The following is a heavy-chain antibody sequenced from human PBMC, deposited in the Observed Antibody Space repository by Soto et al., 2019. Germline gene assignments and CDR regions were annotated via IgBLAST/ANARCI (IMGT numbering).Heavy chain of an antibody. CDR1: GFTFSSYA. J-gene: IGHJ3*02. CDR3: ARVGIFGVVITKREKDAFDI. V-gene: IGHV3-30-3*01. CDR2: ISYDGSNK. D-gene: IGHD3-3*01. Sequence: GGSLRLSCAASGFTFSSYAMHWVRQAPGKGLEWVAVISYDGSNKYYADSVKGRFTISRDNSKNTLYLQMNSLRAEDTAVYYCARVGIFGVVITKREKDAFDIWGQGTMVTVSS.